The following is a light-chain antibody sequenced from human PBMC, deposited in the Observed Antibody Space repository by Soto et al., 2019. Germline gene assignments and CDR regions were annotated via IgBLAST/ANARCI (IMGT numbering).Light chain of an antibody. J-gene: IGLJ7*01. V-gene: IGLV3-21*02. CDR3: RVWDSSSDLLV. CDR2: DDS. Sequence: SYELTQPPSVSVAPGQTARITCGGTNIGSKSVHWYQQKPGQAPVLVVYDDSDRPSAIPERFSGSNSGNTATLTISRVEAVDEADYYCRVWDSSSDLLVFGGGTQLTVL. CDR1: NIGSKS.